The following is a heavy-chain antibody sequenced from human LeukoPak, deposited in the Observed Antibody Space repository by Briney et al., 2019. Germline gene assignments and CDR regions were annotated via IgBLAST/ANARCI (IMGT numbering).Heavy chain of an antibody. CDR2: ISYDGSNK. CDR3: AREGIAVAGFFDY. V-gene: IGHV3-30*04. CDR1: GFTFSSYA. J-gene: IGHJ4*02. Sequence: GGSLRLSCAASGFTFSSYAMHWVRQAPGKGLEWVAVISYDGSNKDYADSVKGRFTISRDNSKNTLYLQMNSLRAEDTAVYYCAREGIAVAGFFDYWGQGTLVTVSS. D-gene: IGHD6-13*01.